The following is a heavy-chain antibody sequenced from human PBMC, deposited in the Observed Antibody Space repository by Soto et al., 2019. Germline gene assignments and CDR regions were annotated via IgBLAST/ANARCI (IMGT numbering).Heavy chain of an antibody. J-gene: IGHJ4*02. Sequence: SETLSFTCTVSGGSISSYYWSWIRQPPGKGLEWIGYIYYSGSTNYNPSLKSRVTISVDTSKNQFSLKLSSVTAADTAVYYCATQTPRVYYFDYWGQGTLVTVSS. D-gene: IGHD2-8*01. CDR1: GGSISSYY. V-gene: IGHV4-59*01. CDR2: IYYSGST. CDR3: ATQTPRVYYFDY.